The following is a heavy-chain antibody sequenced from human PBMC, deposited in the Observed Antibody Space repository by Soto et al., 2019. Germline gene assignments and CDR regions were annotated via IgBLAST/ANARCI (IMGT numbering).Heavy chain of an antibody. CDR1: GFTFSCCA. CDR2: IIDSGAST. Sequence: GGSLRLSCAASGFTFSCCAMGWLRQAPGKGLEWVSDIIDSGASTYYADSVKGRFTISRDNSKSTLYLQMNSLRAEDTALYYCAKGRSYYYYYGVDVWGQGTTVTVSS. J-gene: IGHJ6*02. V-gene: IGHV3-23*01. CDR3: AKGRSYYYYYGVDV.